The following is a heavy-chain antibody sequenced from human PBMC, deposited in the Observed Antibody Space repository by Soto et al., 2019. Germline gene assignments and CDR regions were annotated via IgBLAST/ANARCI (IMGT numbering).Heavy chain of an antibody. Sequence: QVQLEKSGAEVKKPGSSVKVSCKASGGTLSDHGVAWLRQAPGQGLEWMGGTIPVFNTAKYAQKFQGRVTVTADKVTNRADMELSSLRSEDTAFYFCARGFYGSGNYYTVPSAFDIWGQGTMVIGSS. J-gene: IGHJ3*02. D-gene: IGHD3-10*01. CDR1: GGTLSDHG. CDR2: TIPVFNTA. V-gene: IGHV1-69*06. CDR3: ARGFYGSGNYYTVPSAFDI.